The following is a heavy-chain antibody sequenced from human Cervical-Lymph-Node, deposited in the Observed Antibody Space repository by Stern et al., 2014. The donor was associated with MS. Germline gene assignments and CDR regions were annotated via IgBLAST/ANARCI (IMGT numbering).Heavy chain of an antibody. D-gene: IGHD2-2*01. CDR2: IFSNDEK. Sequence: ESGPVLVKPTETLTLTCTVSGFSLSNARMGVSWIRQPPGKALEWLAHIFSNDEKSYSTSLKSRLTISKDTSKSQVVLTMTNMDPVDTATYYCARLYCSSTSCYWFDPWGQGTLVTVSS. V-gene: IGHV2-26*01. J-gene: IGHJ5*02. CDR1: GFSLSNARMG. CDR3: ARLYCSSTSCYWFDP.